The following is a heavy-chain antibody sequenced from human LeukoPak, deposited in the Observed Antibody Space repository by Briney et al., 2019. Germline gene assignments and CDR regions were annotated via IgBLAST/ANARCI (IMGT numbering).Heavy chain of an antibody. Sequence: SQTLSLTCSVSGGSINSYYWNWIRQAPGQGLEWIGYIYYIGNTNYNPSLQSRVTISVDTSKSQFSLKLTSVTAADTAVYYCARAPEQDLIPQGFDFWGQGALVTVSS. CDR2: IYYIGNT. V-gene: IGHV4-59*01. CDR3: ARAPEQDLIPQGFDF. D-gene: IGHD1-14*01. J-gene: IGHJ4*02. CDR1: GGSINSYY.